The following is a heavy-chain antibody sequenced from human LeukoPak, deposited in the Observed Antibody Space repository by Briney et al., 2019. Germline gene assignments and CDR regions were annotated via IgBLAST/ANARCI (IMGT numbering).Heavy chain of an antibody. J-gene: IGHJ5*02. D-gene: IGHD3-22*01. CDR2: INHSGST. CDR1: GGSFSGYY. Sequence: SETLSLTCAVYGGSFSGYYWSWIRQPPGKGLEWIGEINHSGSTNYNPSLKSRVTISVDTSKNQFSLKLSSVTAADTAVYYCARDSPLYYYDSKWFDPWGQGTLVTVSS. V-gene: IGHV4-34*01. CDR3: ARDSPLYYYDSKWFDP.